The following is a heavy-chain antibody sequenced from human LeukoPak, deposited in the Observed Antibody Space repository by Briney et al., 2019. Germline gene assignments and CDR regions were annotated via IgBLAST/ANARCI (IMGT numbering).Heavy chain of an antibody. CDR1: GYTFTSYG. Sequence: ASVKVSCKASGYTFTSYGISWVRQAPGQGLEWMGWISAYNGNTNYAQKLQGRVTMTTDTSTSTAYMELRSLRSDDTAVYYCARVSHRIAAAGSDAFDIWGQGTMVTVSS. D-gene: IGHD6-13*01. CDR3: ARVSHRIAAAGSDAFDI. V-gene: IGHV1-18*01. J-gene: IGHJ3*02. CDR2: ISAYNGNT.